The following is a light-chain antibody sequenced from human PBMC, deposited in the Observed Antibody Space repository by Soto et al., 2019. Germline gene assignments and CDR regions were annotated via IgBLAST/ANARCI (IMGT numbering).Light chain of an antibody. CDR1: QSVSRSF. CDR2: HAS. Sequence: EIVLTQSPGTLSLSPGEVVTVSCRASQSVSRSFLAWYQQKHGQPPRLLIYHASSRATGIPDRFSGSGSGTDFALTISRLEPEDLAVYYCQQYASSPHTFGQGTKVEI. CDR3: QQYASSPHT. J-gene: IGKJ2*01. V-gene: IGKV3-20*01.